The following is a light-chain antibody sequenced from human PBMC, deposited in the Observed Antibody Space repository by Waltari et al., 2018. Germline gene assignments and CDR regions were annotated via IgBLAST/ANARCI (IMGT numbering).Light chain of an antibody. V-gene: IGLV2-14*03. CDR1: NRDIGGYNF. CDR3: SSYTTSSTLV. Sequence: QSALTQPASVSGSPGQSITISCTGSNRDIGGYNFVSWYQQHPGKAPKLMIYDLNKRPSGVSNRFSASKSGKTASLTISGLQAEDEANYYCSSYTTSSTLVFGGGTKVTVL. CDR2: DLN. J-gene: IGLJ2*01.